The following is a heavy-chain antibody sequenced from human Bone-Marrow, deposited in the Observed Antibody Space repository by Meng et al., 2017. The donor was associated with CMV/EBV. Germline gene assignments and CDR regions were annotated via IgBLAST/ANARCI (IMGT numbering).Heavy chain of an antibody. J-gene: IGHJ4*02. CDR3: ARGRFCDY. Sequence: GEYLKISCGVSGFTFSSYWMSWVRQAPGKGLEWVANINEESTEKYYLDFVKGRFTIVRDNAKNSVYLQMNSLRAEDSAVYYCARGRFCDYWGQGTPVTVSS. V-gene: IGHV3-7*01. CDR1: GFTFSSYW. CDR2: INEESTEK. D-gene: IGHD3-3*01.